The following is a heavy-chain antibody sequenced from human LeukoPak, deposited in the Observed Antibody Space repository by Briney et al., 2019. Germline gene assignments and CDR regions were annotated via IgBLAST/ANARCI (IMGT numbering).Heavy chain of an antibody. Sequence: GGSLRLSCAASGFTFSSSAMSWVRQAPGKGLEWVSNISGSGSGGSTYYADSVKGRFTISRDNSKNTLYLQMNSLRADDTAVYYCARARITMIVVAPWGQGTLVTVSS. CDR1: GFTFSSSA. J-gene: IGHJ4*02. CDR2: ISGSGSGGST. V-gene: IGHV3-23*01. CDR3: ARARITMIVVAP. D-gene: IGHD3-22*01.